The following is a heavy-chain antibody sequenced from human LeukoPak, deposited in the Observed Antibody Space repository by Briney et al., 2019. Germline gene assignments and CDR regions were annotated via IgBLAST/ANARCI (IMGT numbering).Heavy chain of an antibody. J-gene: IGHJ5*01. V-gene: IGHV3-7*04. D-gene: IGHD2-21*02. CDR3: SRGDDFSGDS. CDR2: IHPDGIEK. Sequence: GGSLRLSCAASGFTFRTYWMSRVRQAPGKGLEWVANIHPDGIEKYHVDSVKGRFTIFRDNARNLLYLQMSNLRADDTAVYYCSRGDDFSGDSWGQGTLVTVSS. CDR1: GFTFRTYW.